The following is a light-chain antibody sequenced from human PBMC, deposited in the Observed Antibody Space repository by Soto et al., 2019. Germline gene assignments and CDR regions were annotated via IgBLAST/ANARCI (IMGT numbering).Light chain of an antibody. J-gene: IGLJ2*01. V-gene: IGLV1-44*01. Sequence: QSVLTQPPSAPGTPGQRVTISCSGGRSNIGSNTVNWYQQLPGTAPKLLIYKNNQRPSGVPDRFSGSKSGTSVSLAISGLQSEDEADYHCAAWDDSLNGPVFGGGTKLTVL. CDR1: RSNIGSNT. CDR2: KNN. CDR3: AAWDDSLNGPV.